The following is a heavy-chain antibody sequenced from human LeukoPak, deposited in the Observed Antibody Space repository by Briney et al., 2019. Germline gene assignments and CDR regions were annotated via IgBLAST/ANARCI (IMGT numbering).Heavy chain of an antibody. Sequence: GGSLRLSCAASGFTFSSYAMHWVRQAPGKGLEWAAVISYDGSNKYYADSVKGRFTISRANYKNTLSLQMNSLRAEDTAVYYCARDSGAYCSSTSCYTGWFDPWGQGTLVTVSS. J-gene: IGHJ5*02. CDR3: ARDSGAYCSSTSCYTGWFDP. CDR1: GFTFSSYA. V-gene: IGHV3-30*01. CDR2: ISYDGSNK. D-gene: IGHD2-2*02.